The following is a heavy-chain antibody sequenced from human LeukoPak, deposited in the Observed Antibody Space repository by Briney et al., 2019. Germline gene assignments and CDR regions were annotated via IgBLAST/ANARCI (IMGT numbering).Heavy chain of an antibody. D-gene: IGHD2-15*01. J-gene: IGHJ4*02. Sequence: KSGGSLRLSCAASGFTFSRYSMNWVRQPPGKGLEWVSSISASGSHIYYADSVKGRFSISRDSARNSVYVQMSSLSAEDTAVYYCARGPQFCSGGSCFGYYFDYWGQGALVTVSS. CDR2: ISASGSHI. CDR3: ARGPQFCSGGSCFGYYFDY. CDR1: GFTFSRYS. V-gene: IGHV3-21*01.